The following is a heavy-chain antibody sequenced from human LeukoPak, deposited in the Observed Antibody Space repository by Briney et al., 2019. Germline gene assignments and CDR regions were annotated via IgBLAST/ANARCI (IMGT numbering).Heavy chain of an antibody. CDR1: GFTFSSYG. V-gene: IGHV3-30*03. CDR2: ISYDGSNK. CDR3: ASPAAYYYDSSGYYA. D-gene: IGHD3-22*01. Sequence: GGSLRLSCAASGFTFSSYGMHWVRQAPGKGLEWVAVISYDGSNKYYADSVKGRFTTSRDNSKNTLYLQMNSLRAEDTAVYYCASPAAYYYDSSGYYAWGQGTLVTVSS. J-gene: IGHJ4*02.